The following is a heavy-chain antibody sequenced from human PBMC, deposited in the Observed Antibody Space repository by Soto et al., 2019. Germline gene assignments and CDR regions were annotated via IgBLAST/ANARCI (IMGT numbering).Heavy chain of an antibody. V-gene: IGHV4-34*02. J-gene: IGHJ6*03. CDR3: ARAAGSPYYMDV. CDR1: GGSFSGYH. D-gene: IGHD3-10*01. Sequence: QVQLQQWGAGLLKPSETLSLTCDVYGGSFSGYHWNWIRLSPGKGLEWIGEIHHSGATNYNPSLKSRVTLSVDTSKDQFSLGLSSVTAAVTGVYYCARAAGSPYYMDVWGRGTTVTVSS. CDR2: IHHSGAT.